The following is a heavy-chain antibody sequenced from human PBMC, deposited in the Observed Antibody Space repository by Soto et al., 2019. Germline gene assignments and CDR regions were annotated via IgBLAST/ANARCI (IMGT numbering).Heavy chain of an antibody. CDR2: ITWNSGTI. J-gene: IGHJ1*01. CDR1: GFSFDECA. V-gene: IGHV3-9*01. D-gene: IGHD3-3*01. CDR3: VKDNTIFGVVSNGAEYFQS. Sequence: PGGSLRLSCVVSGFSFDECAMHWVRQVPGRGLEWVSGITWNSGTIDYADSVKGRFTISRDNARNSLYLQMNSLRVEDTAFYYCVKDNTIFGVVSNGAEYFQSWGQGTLVTVSS.